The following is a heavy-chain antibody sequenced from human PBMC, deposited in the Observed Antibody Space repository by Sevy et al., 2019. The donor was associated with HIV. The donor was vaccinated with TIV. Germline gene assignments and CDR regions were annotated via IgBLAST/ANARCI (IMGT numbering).Heavy chain of an antibody. CDR3: ARGQREQLVRAFDI. J-gene: IGHJ3*02. V-gene: IGHV1-8*01. CDR1: GYTFTSYD. CDR2: MNPNSGNT. Sequence: ASVKVSCKASGYTFTSYDINWVRQAIGQGLEWMGWMNPNSGNTGYAQKFQGRVTMTRNTSISTAYMELSSLRSEDTAVYYCARGQREQLVRAFDIWGQGTMVTVSS. D-gene: IGHD6-13*01.